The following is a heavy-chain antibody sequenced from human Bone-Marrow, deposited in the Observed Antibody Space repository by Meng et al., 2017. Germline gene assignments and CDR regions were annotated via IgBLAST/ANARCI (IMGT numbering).Heavy chain of an antibody. CDR1: GFTFSDYY. V-gene: IGHV3-11*04. J-gene: IGHJ3*02. CDR3: ASSGSGWPNDAFDI. D-gene: IGHD6-19*01. CDR2: ISSSGSTI. Sequence: WGSLTLSCAASGFTFSDYYMSWIRQAPGKGLEWVSYISSSGSTIYYADSVKGRFTISRDNAKNSLYLQMNSLRAEDAAVYYCASSGSGWPNDAFDIWGQGTMVTVSS.